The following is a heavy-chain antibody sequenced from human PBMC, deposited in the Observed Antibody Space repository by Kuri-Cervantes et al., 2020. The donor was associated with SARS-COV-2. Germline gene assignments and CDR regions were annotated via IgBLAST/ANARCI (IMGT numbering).Heavy chain of an antibody. CDR3: ARDRASGEQQPVARSYYYYYGMDV. V-gene: IGHV1-46*01. J-gene: IGHJ6*02. CDR2: INPSGGST. CDR1: GYTFTSYY. Sequence: ASVKVSCKASGYTFTSYYMHWVRQAPGQGLEWMGIINPSGGSTSYAQKFQGRVTMTTDTSTSTAYMELRSLRSDDTAVYYCARDRASGEQQPVARSYYYYYGMDVWGQGTTVTVSS. D-gene: IGHD6-13*01.